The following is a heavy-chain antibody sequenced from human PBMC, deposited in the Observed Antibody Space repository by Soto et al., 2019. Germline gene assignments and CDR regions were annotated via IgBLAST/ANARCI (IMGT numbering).Heavy chain of an antibody. D-gene: IGHD6-25*01. CDR1: CGSFSGYY. V-gene: IGHV4-34*01. Sequence: SETLSLTCAVYCGSFSGYYWSWIRQPPGKGLEWIGEINHSGSTNYNPSLKSRVTISVDTSKNQFSLKLSSVTAADTAVYYCARLPAIAFYYYYGMDVWGQGTTVTVSS. J-gene: IGHJ6*02. CDR2: INHSGST. CDR3: ARLPAIAFYYYYGMDV.